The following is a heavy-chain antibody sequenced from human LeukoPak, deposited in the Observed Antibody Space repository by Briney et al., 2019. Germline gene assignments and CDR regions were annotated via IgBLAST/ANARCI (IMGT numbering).Heavy chain of an antibody. CDR3: AREIKADIAVTGTVDY. V-gene: IGHV4-34*01. Sequence: SSETLSLTCAVYGGSFSDYYWSWIRQPPGKGLEWIGEINHSGSTNYNPSLKSRVTISVGTSKNQFSLKLSSVTAADTAVYYCAREIKADIAVTGTVDYWGQGTLVTVSS. CDR1: GGSFSDYY. CDR2: INHSGST. D-gene: IGHD6-19*01. J-gene: IGHJ4*02.